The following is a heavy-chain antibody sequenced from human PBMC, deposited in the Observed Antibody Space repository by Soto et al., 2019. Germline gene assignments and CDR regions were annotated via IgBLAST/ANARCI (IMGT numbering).Heavy chain of an antibody. V-gene: IGHV1-46*01. D-gene: IGHD4-4*01. CDR3: ARDKEIDYSNDYGMDV. CDR1: GYTFTTYG. CDR2: INPSGGST. Sequence: ASVKVSCKTSGYTFTTYGISWVRQAPGQGLEWMGIINPSGGSTSYAQKFQGRVTMTRDTSTSTVYMELSSLRSEDTAVYFCARDKEIDYSNDYGMDVWGQGTTVTVSS. J-gene: IGHJ6*02.